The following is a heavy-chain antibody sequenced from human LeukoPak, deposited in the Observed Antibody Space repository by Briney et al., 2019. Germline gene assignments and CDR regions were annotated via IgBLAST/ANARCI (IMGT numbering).Heavy chain of an antibody. Sequence: GGSLRLSCAASGFTVGSNTMSWVRQAPGKGREWGSIIYSGGSTSYADSVKGRFTISRDNSKNTLYLQMNSLRTEDTAVYYCARGGSYFDISGYYFYWGQGTLVTVSS. CDR2: IYSGGST. J-gene: IGHJ4*02. CDR1: GFTVGSNT. CDR3: ARGGSYFDISGYYFY. D-gene: IGHD3-22*01. V-gene: IGHV3-66*01.